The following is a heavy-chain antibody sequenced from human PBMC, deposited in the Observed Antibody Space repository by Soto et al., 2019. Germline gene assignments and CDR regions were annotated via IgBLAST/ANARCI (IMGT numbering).Heavy chain of an antibody. Sequence: ASVKVSCKASGYTFTRYGISWVRQAPGQGLEWMGWISAYNGNTNYAQKLQGRVTMTTDTSTSTAYMELRSLRSDDTAVYYCARSIRYFDWSYIGNAFDIWGQGTMVTVSS. CDR2: ISAYNGNT. J-gene: IGHJ3*02. V-gene: IGHV1-18*01. D-gene: IGHD3-9*01. CDR3: ARSIRYFDWSYIGNAFDI. CDR1: GYTFTRYG.